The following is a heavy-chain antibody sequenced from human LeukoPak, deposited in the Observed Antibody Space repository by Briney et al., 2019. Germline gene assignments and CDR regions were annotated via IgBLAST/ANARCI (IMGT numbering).Heavy chain of an antibody. CDR2: IYPRDGST. Sequence: ASVKVSCTASGYTFTSNYIHWVRQAPGQGLEWMGMIYPRDGSTSYAQKFQGRVTVTRDTSTSTVHIELSGLRSEDTAVYYCARDQEGFDYWGQGTLVTVSS. CDR3: ARDQEGFDY. CDR1: GYTFTSNY. J-gene: IGHJ4*02. V-gene: IGHV1-46*01.